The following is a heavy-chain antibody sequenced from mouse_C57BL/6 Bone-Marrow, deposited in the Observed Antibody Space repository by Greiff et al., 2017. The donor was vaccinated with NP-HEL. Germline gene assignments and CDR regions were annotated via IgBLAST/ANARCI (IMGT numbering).Heavy chain of an antibody. CDR2: IFPGSGSH. CDR3: ARYPDYYGRIWFAY. CDR1: GYTFTDYY. D-gene: IGHD1-1*01. Sequence: QVQLQQSGPELVKPGASVKISCKASGYTFTDYYINWVKQRPGQGLEWIGWIFPGSGSHSSNEKFKGKATLTVDKSSSTAYMLLSSLTSEDSAVYFCARYPDYYGRIWFAYWGQGTLVTVSA. J-gene: IGHJ3*01. V-gene: IGHV1-75*01.